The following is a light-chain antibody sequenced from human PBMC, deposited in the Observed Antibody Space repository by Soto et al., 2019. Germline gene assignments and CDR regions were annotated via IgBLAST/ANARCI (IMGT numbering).Light chain of an antibody. CDR2: EVT. V-gene: IGLV2-8*01. CDR1: SSDVGGYNY. Sequence: QSVLTQPPSASGSPGQSVTISCTGTSSDVGGYNYVSWYQQHPGKAPKLMIYEVTKRPSGVPDRFSGSKSGNTASLTVSGVQAEDEADYYCSSYAGSNNVAFGGGTKVTVL. J-gene: IGLJ2*01. CDR3: SSYAGSNNVA.